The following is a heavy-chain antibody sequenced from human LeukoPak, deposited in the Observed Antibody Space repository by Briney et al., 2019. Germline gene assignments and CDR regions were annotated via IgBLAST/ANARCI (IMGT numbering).Heavy chain of an antibody. V-gene: IGHV4-30-2*01. CDR3: ARGALRYFDWLGPWFDP. CDR1: GGSISSGGYS. CDR2: IYHSGST. Sequence: SQTLSLTCAVSGGSISSGGYSWSWIRQPPGKGLEWIGYIYHSGSTYYNPSLKSRVTISVDRSKNQFSLKLSSVTAADTAVYYCARGALRYFDWLGPWFDPWGQGTLVSVSS. J-gene: IGHJ5*02. D-gene: IGHD3-9*01.